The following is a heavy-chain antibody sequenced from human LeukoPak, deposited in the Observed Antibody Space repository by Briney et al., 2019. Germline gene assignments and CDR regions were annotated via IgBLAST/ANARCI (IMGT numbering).Heavy chain of an antibody. Sequence: GGSLRLSCAASGFTFSSYAMSRVRQAPGKGLEWVSYISSSGSSIFYADSVKGRFTISRDNAKNSLYLQMHSLSAEDTAVYYCATKVAGTSHFSYWGQGTRVTVSS. CDR3: ATKVAGTSHFSY. D-gene: IGHD6-19*01. CDR2: ISSSGSSI. CDR1: GFTFSSYA. V-gene: IGHV3-48*03. J-gene: IGHJ4*02.